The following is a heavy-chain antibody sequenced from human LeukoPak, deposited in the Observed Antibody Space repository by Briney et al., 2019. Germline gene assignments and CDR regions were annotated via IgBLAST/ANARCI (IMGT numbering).Heavy chain of an antibody. J-gene: IGHJ4*02. D-gene: IGHD6-19*01. CDR3: ARVRIAVAGGFDY. CDR2: IYPGDSDT. V-gene: IGHV5-51*01. Sequence: GESLKISCKGSGYSFASYWIGWVRQMPGKGLEWMGIIYPGDSDTRYSPSFQGQVTISADKSISTAYLQWSSLKASDTAMYYCARVRIAVAGGFDYWGQGTLVTVSS. CDR1: GYSFASYW.